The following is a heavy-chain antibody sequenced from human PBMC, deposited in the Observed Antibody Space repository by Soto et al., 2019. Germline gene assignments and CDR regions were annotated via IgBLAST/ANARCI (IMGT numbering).Heavy chain of an antibody. CDR2: INPSGGST. Sequence: EASVKVSCKASGYTFTSYYMHWVRQAPGQGLEWMGIINPSGGSTSYAQKFQGRVTMTRDTSTSTVYMELSSLRSEDTAVYYCARDPHYYGSGSYSYYFDYWGQGTLVTVSS. D-gene: IGHD3-10*01. V-gene: IGHV1-46*03. CDR1: GYTFTSYY. CDR3: ARDPHYYGSGSYSYYFDY. J-gene: IGHJ4*02.